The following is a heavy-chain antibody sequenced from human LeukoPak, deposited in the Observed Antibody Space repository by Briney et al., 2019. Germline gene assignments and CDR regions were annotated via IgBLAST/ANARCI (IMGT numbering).Heavy chain of an antibody. CDR3: AKDFWRATPGGLYGWFDP. Sequence: GSLRLSCAASGFTFSSFDMHWVRQPTGQGLEWVSTISGSGGSTYYADSVKGRFTISRDNSKNTLYLQMNSLRAEDTAVYYCAKDFWRATPGGLYGWFDPWGQGTLVTVSS. CDR1: GFTFSSFD. J-gene: IGHJ5*02. D-gene: IGHD3-3*01. V-gene: IGHV3-23*01. CDR2: ISGSGGST.